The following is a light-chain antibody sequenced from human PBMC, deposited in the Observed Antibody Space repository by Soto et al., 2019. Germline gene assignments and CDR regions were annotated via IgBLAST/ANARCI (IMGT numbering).Light chain of an antibody. V-gene: IGKV3-20*01. Sequence: EIVLTQSPGTLSVSPGERVTLSCRASQTVSSSFFAWYQQKRGQAPRVLSYGSSNRASDIPDRFSGSASGTELTLTISRLEPEDFAVYFSHQYVGPVNTFGKGTRLEIK. CDR1: QTVSSSF. J-gene: IGKJ2*01. CDR3: HQYVGPVNT. CDR2: GSS.